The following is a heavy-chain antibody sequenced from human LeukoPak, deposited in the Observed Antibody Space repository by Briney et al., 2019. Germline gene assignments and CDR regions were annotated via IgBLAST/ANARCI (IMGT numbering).Heavy chain of an antibody. CDR3: AKVEAARVGAFHI. CDR1: GFTFSSYG. CDR2: ISYDGSNK. V-gene: IGHV3-30*18. Sequence: GGSLRLSCAASGFTFSSYGMHWVRQAPGKGLEWVAVISYDGSNKYYADSVKGRFTISRDNSKNTLYLQMNSLRAEDTAVYYCAKVEAARVGAFHIWGPGTMVTVSS. J-gene: IGHJ3*02. D-gene: IGHD6-6*01.